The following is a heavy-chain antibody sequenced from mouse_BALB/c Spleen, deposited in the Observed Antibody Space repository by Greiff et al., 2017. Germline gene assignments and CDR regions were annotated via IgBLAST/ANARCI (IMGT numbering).Heavy chain of an antibody. J-gene: IGHJ2*01. D-gene: IGHD2-3*01. CDR2: IRLKSNNYAT. V-gene: IGHV6-6*02. Sequence: EVKLQESGGGLVQPGGSMKLSCVASGFTFSNYWMNWVRQSPEKGLEWVAEIRLKSNNYATHYAESVKGRFTISRDDSKSSVYLQMNNLRAEDTGIYYCTRRDGYYFDYWGQGTTLTVSS. CDR1: GFTFSNYW. CDR3: TRRDGYYFDY.